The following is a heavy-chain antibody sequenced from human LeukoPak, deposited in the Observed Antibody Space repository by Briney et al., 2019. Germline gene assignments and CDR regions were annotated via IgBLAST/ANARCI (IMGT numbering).Heavy chain of an antibody. Sequence: PSETLSLTCAVSGGSISVSNCWSWVRQPPGKGLEWIGEIYHSGSTNYNPSLKSRVTISIAKSKNQFSLKLSSVTAAGTAVYYCARLQRVTMNAFDIWGQGTMVTVSS. CDR3: ARLQRVTMNAFDI. D-gene: IGHD3-22*01. V-gene: IGHV4-4*02. J-gene: IGHJ3*02. CDR2: IYHSGST. CDR1: GGSISVSNC.